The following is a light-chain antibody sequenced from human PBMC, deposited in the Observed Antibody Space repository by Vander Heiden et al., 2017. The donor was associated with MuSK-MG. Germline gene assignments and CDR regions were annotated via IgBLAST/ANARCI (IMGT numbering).Light chain of an antibody. Sequence: EIVLTQSPGTLSLSPGERATLSCRASQSVSSTYLPWYQQKPGQSPRLLISGASTRATGIPDRFSGSGSVTDFTLTISRLEPEDFAVYYCQQYRDSLTFGAGTKVEIK. CDR3: QQYRDSLT. CDR2: GAS. CDR1: QSVSSTY. V-gene: IGKV3-20*01. J-gene: IGKJ4*01.